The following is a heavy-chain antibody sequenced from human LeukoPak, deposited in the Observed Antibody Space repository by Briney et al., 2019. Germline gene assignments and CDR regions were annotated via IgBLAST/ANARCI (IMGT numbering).Heavy chain of an antibody. D-gene: IGHD6-19*01. V-gene: IGHV4-34*01. CDR3: ARSSGWFLLFDY. J-gene: IGHJ4*02. Sequence: PSETLSLTCAVYGGSFSGYYWSWIRQPPGKGLEWIGEINHSGSTNYNPSLKSRVTISVDTSKNQLSLKLSSVTAADTAVYYCARSSGWFLLFDYWGQGTLVTVSS. CDR1: GGSFSGYY. CDR2: INHSGST.